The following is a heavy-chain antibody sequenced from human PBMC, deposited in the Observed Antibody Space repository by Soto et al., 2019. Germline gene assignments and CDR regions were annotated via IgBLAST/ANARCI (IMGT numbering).Heavy chain of an antibody. CDR1: GFTVSSHY. CDR3: ARGLQYSSPNGMDV. D-gene: IGHD6-6*01. CDR2: IYSGGST. V-gene: IGHV3-53*02. Sequence: EVQLVETGGGLIQPGGSLRLSCAASGFTVSSHYMSWVRQAPGKGLEWVSVIYSGGSTYYADSVKGRFTISRDNSKNTLYLQMNSLRAEDTAVYYCARGLQYSSPNGMDVWGQGTTVTVSS. J-gene: IGHJ6*02.